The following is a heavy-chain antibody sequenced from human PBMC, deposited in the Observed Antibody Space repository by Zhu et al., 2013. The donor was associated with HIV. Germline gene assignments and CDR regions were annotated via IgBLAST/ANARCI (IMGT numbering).Heavy chain of an antibody. Sequence: QVQLVQSGAEVKKPGASVKVSCKASGYTFTGYYMHWVRQAPGQGLEWMGWINPNSGGTNYAQKFQGRVTMTRDTSISTAYMELSRLRSDDTAVYYCARPQRGYNWNEPSFDYWGQGTLVTVSS. CDR2: INPNSGGT. V-gene: IGHV1-2*02. CDR1: GYTFTGYY. D-gene: IGHD1-20*01. J-gene: IGHJ4*02. CDR3: ARPQRGYNWNEPSFDY.